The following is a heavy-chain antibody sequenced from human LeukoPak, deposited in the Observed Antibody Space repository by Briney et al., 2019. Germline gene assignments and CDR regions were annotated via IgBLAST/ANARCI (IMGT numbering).Heavy chain of an antibody. Sequence: SETLSLTCTVSGGSISSYYWSWIRQPAGKGLGWIGRIYTSGSTNYNPSLKSRVTMSVDTSKNQFSLKLSSVTAADTAVYYCARAGPGAFDIWGQGTMVTVSS. CDR1: GGSISSYY. CDR3: ARAGPGAFDI. J-gene: IGHJ3*02. CDR2: IYTSGST. V-gene: IGHV4-4*07.